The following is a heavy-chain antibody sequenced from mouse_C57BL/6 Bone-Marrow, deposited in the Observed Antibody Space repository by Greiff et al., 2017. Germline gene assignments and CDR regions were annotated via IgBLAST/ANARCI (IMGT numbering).Heavy chain of an antibody. Sequence: EVQRVESGGGLVQPGGSLKLSCAASGFTFSDYYMYWVRQTPEKRLEWVAYISNGGGSTYYPDTVKGRFTISRDNAKNTLYLQMSRLKSEDTAMYYCARGLPRFAYWGQGTLVTVSA. CDR3: ARGLPRFAY. CDR1: GFTFSDYY. V-gene: IGHV5-12*01. D-gene: IGHD2-4*01. J-gene: IGHJ3*01. CDR2: ISNGGGST.